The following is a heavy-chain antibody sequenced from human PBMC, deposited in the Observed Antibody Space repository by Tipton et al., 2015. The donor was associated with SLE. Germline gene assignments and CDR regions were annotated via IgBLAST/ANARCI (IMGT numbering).Heavy chain of an antibody. D-gene: IGHD6-13*01. CDR2: MYYSGST. Sequence: TLSLTCTVSGGSITSYYWSWIRQPPGKGLEWIGYMYYSGSTNYNPSLKSRVTISVDTSKNQFSLKLNSVTAADTAVYYCARRYSNSWFFDLWGQGTLVTVSS. J-gene: IGHJ4*02. CDR1: GGSITSYY. CDR3: ARRYSNSWFFDL. V-gene: IGHV4-59*01.